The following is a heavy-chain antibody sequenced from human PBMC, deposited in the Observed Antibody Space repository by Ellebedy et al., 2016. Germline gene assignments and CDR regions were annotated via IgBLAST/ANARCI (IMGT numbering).Heavy chain of an antibody. CDR3: AKGLEWLPRGSLDY. V-gene: IGHV3-9*01. D-gene: IGHD3-3*01. J-gene: IGHJ4*02. Sequence: GGSLRLSXAASGFTFDDYAMHWVRQAPGKGLEWVSGISWNSGSIGYADSVKGRFTISRDNAKNSLYLQMNSLRAEDTALYYCAKGLEWLPRGSLDYWGQGTLVTVSS. CDR2: ISWNSGSI. CDR1: GFTFDDYA.